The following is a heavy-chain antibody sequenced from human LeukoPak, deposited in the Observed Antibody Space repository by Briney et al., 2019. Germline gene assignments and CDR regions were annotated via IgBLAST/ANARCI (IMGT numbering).Heavy chain of an antibody. V-gene: IGHV4-30-2*01. CDR3: ARRGAYDRFDY. J-gene: IGHJ4*02. CDR2: IYQSGNN. Sequence: WIGYIYQSGNNYYNPSLQSRVTISLDRSKNQFSLKLNSVTAADTAVYYCARRGAYDRFDYWGQGILVTVSS. D-gene: IGHD5-12*01.